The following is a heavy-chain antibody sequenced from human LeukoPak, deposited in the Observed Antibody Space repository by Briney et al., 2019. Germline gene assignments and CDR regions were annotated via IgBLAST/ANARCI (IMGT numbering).Heavy chain of an antibody. CDR1: GYSFTSYW. CDR2: IYPGDSDT. J-gene: IGHJ6*02. V-gene: IGHV5-51*01. Sequence: GESLKISGKGSGYSFTSYWIGWVRQMPGKGLEWMGIIYPGDSDTRYSPSFQGQVTISADKSISTAYLQWSSLKASDTAMYYCARRTYDFWSDYYYGMDVWGQGTTVTVSS. CDR3: ARRTYDFWSDYYYGMDV. D-gene: IGHD3-3*01.